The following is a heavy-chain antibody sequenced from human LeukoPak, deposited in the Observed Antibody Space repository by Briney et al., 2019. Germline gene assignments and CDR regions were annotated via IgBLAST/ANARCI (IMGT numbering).Heavy chain of an antibody. V-gene: IGHV3-66*01. CDR3: AREGGAMYYFDY. Sequence: GGSLRLSCAASGFSFSTYWMTWVRQAPGKGLEWVSVIYSGGSTYYADSVKGRFTISRDNSKNTLYLQMNSLRAEDTAVYYCAREGGAMYYFDYWGQGTLVTVSS. J-gene: IGHJ4*02. CDR2: IYSGGST. CDR1: GFSFSTYW. D-gene: IGHD3-16*01.